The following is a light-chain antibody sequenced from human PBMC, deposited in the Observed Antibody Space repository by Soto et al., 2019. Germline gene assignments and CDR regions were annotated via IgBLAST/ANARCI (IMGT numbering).Light chain of an antibody. J-gene: IGKJ4*01. CDR2: DTS. CDR3: PQYGSSPYT. CDR1: QSISSY. V-gene: IGKV3-20*01. Sequence: EIVLTQSPGTLSLSVGERVTLSCRASQSISSYLAWYQQTPGQAPRLLIYDTSNRATGTPARFSGRGSGTDFTLTITTLEPEDFTVYYCPQYGSSPYTCGGGTAVEIK.